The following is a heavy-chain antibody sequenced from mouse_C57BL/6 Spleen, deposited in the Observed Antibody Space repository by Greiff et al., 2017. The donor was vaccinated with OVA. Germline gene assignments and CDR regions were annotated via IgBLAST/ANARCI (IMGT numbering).Heavy chain of an antibody. V-gene: IGHV8-8*01. CDR2: SWWDDDK. J-gene: IGHJ4*01. CDR1: GFSLSTFGMG. CDR3: ARSLSKGYAMDY. Sequence: QVTLKESGPGILQPSQTLSLTCSFSGFSLSTFGMGVGWIRQPSGKGLEWLAHSWWDDDKYYNPALKSRLTISKDTSKNQVFLKIANVDTADTAAYYYARSLSKGYAMDYWGQGTSVTVSS.